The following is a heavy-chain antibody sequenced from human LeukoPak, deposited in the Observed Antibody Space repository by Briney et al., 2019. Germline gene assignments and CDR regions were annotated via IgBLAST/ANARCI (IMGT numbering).Heavy chain of an antibody. CDR2: IKEDGSRI. J-gene: IGHJ4*02. Sequence: GGSLRLSCAGTGFTFSNYWMNWVRQAPGKGLEWVANIKEDGSRINYVDSVKGRFTISRDNSKNTLYLQMNSLRAEDTAVYYCARVPTMWGQGTLVTVSS. V-gene: IGHV3-7*01. D-gene: IGHD3-10*01. CDR3: ARVPTM. CDR1: GFTFSNYW.